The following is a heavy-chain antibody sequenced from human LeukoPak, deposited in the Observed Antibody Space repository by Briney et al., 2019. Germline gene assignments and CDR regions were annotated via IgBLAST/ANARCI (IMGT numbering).Heavy chain of an antibody. D-gene: IGHD6-25*01. CDR3: ARDSSGDWNLDY. V-gene: IGHV1-69*04. J-gene: IGHJ4*02. Sequence: GASVKVSCKASGGTFSSYTISWVRQAPGQRLEWMGRIIPILGIANYAQKFQGRVTITADKSTSTAYMELSSLRSEDTAVYYCARDSSGDWNLDYWGQGTLVTVSS. CDR1: GGTFSSYT. CDR2: IIPILGIA.